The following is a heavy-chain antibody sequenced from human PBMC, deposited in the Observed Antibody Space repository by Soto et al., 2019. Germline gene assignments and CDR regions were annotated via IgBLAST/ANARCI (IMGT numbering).Heavy chain of an antibody. CDR2: MYNSGNT. Sequence: QVQLQESGPGLVKPSQTLSLTCTVSGGSISSGGYYWNWIRQHPGKGLEWIGYMYNSGNTYYNPSLKSRVTVSGDTSKNQVSLKLSSVTAADTAVYYCARSLGYYAFDIWGQGTVVTVSS. J-gene: IGHJ3*02. CDR1: GGSISSGGYY. D-gene: IGHD1-26*01. V-gene: IGHV4-31*03. CDR3: ARSLGYYAFDI.